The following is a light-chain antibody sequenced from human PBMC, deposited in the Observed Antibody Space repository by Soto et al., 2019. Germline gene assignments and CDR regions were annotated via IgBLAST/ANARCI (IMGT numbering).Light chain of an antibody. J-gene: IGLJ2*01. CDR1: SSDVGGYNY. Sequence: QSALTQPPSASGSLAQSVTISCTGTSSDVGGYNYVSWHQQHPGKAPKLMIYEVTKRPSGVPDRLSGSKSGNTASLTVSGLQAEDEADYYCSSFAGGGNPVLFGGGTQLTVL. CDR3: SSFAGGGNPVL. CDR2: EVT. V-gene: IGLV2-8*01.